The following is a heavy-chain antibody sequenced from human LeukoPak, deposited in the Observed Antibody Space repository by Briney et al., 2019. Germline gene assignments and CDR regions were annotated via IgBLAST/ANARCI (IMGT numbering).Heavy chain of an antibody. Sequence: GGSLRLSCAASGFTVSSYYMNWVRQAPGKGLEWVSVIYSGGSTYYADSVKGRFTISRDNSKNTLYLQMNSLRAEDTAVYYCAKDFAVTRYYYYYYMDVWGKGTTVTVSS. J-gene: IGHJ6*03. CDR2: IYSGGST. V-gene: IGHV3-53*01. CDR1: GFTVSSYY. CDR3: AKDFAVTRYYYYYYMDV. D-gene: IGHD2-2*01.